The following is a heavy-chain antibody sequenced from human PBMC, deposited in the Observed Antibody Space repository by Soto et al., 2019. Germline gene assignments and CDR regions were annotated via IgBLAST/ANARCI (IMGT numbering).Heavy chain of an antibody. V-gene: IGHV3-74*01. Sequence: DVQLVESGGGLVQPGGSLRLSCAASGFSFGNYWMHWVRQVPGKGLVWVSYISNAGSVTTYADSVKGRFIISRDNAKNTVYLQMNSLKAEDTAVYYCARGHNYGMDVWGQGTTVTVSS. CDR2: ISNAGSVT. CDR3: ARGHNYGMDV. J-gene: IGHJ6*02. CDR1: GFSFGNYW.